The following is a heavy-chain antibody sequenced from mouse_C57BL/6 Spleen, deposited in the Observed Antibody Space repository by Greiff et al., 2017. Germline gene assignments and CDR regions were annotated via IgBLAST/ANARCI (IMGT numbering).Heavy chain of an antibody. Sequence: VQLQQSGAELVRPGASVTLSCKASGYTFTDYEMHWVKQTPVHGLEWIGAIDPETGGTAYNQKFKGKAILTADKSSSTAYMELRSLTSEDSAVDYCTRDGYGFDYWGQGTTLTVSS. J-gene: IGHJ2*01. V-gene: IGHV1-15*01. D-gene: IGHD2-2*01. CDR2: IDPETGGT. CDR1: GYTFTDYE. CDR3: TRDGYGFDY.